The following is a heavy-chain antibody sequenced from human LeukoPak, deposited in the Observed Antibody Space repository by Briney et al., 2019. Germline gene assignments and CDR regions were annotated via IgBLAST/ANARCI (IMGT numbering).Heavy chain of an antibody. Sequence: SETLSLTCTVSGGSINSYYWSWIRQPPGKGLEWLGYIYYSGSSNYNPSLKSRVTMSADTSKNQFSLKLSSVTAADTAVYYCARVPRSYYYYYYMDVWGKGTTVTVSS. J-gene: IGHJ6*03. CDR3: ARVPRSYYYYYYMDV. V-gene: IGHV4-59*01. CDR1: GGSINSYY. CDR2: IYYSGSS.